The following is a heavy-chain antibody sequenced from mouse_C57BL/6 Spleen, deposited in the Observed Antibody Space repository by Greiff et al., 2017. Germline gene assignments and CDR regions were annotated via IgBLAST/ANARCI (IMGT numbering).Heavy chain of an antibody. V-gene: IGHV14-4*01. CDR3: TTGLRRDALFAY. D-gene: IGHD2-4*01. CDR1: GFNIKDDY. J-gene: IGHJ3*01. Sequence: VQLQQSGAELVRPGASVKLSCTASGFNIKDDYMHWVKQRPEQGLEWIGWIDPENGDTEYASKFQGKATITADTSSNTAYLQLSSLTSEDTAVDYYTTGLRRDALFAYWGQGTLVTVSA. CDR2: IDPENGDT.